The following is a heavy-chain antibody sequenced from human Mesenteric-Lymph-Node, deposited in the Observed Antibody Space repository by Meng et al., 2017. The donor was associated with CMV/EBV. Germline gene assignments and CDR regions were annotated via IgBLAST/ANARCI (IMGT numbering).Heavy chain of an antibody. CDR3: ARGQYYYYYGMDV. J-gene: IGHJ6*02. Sequence: SVKVSCKASGGTFSSYAISWVRQAPGQGLEWMGGIIPIFGTANYAQKFQGRVTITTDESTSTAYMELSSLRPEDTAVYYCARGQYYYYYGMDVWGQGTTVTVSS. V-gene: IGHV1-69*05. CDR2: IIPIFGTA. CDR1: GGTFSSYA. D-gene: IGHD2/OR15-2a*01.